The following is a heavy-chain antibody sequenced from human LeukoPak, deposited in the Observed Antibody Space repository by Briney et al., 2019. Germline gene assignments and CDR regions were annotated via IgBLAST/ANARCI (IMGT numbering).Heavy chain of an antibody. CDR3: ARGGSYLSAFDI. Sequence: GGSLRLSCAASGLTFSRYWMHWVRQAPGKGLVWVSIIYSGGSTFYADSVKGRFTISRDNSKNTLYLQMNSLRAEDTAVYYCARGGSYLSAFDIWGQGTMVTVSS. D-gene: IGHD1-26*01. V-gene: IGHV3-53*01. CDR2: IYSGGST. J-gene: IGHJ3*02. CDR1: GLTFSRYW.